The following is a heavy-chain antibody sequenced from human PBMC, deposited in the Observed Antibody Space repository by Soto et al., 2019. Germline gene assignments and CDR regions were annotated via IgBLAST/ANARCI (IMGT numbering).Heavy chain of an antibody. J-gene: IGHJ6*02. CDR1: GFTFSSHG. CDR3: ARDRAGYSRGMDV. D-gene: IGHD1-26*01. Sequence: QVQLVESGGGVVQPGRSLRLSCAASGFTFSSHGIHWVRQAPGKGLEWVALVSYDGSHKYYADSVKGRFTISRDNSQNTLYLQMYSLRAEDTAVYYCARDRAGYSRGMDVWGQGTTVTVSS. CDR2: VSYDGSHK. V-gene: IGHV3-30*03.